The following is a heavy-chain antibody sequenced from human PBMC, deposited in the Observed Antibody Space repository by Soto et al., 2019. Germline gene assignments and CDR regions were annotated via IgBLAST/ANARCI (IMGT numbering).Heavy chain of an antibody. V-gene: IGHV4-30-2*01. D-gene: IGHD3-22*01. J-gene: IGHJ4*02. CDR3: ARGVAYYYDRSGYDPDY. Sequence: SETLSLTCDVSGDTISTGGYTWAWIRQPPGKALEWIGHTYHSGNPYYNPSLKSRVIISVDRSKNQFSLKLSSVTAADTAVYYCARGVAYYYDRSGYDPDYCCQGSLVTVSS. CDR1: GDTISTGGYT. CDR2: TYHSGNP.